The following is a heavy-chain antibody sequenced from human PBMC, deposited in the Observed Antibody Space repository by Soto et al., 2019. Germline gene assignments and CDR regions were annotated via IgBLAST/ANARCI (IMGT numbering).Heavy chain of an antibody. D-gene: IGHD3-10*01. CDR3: ASYYGSGSYYFDY. J-gene: IGHJ4*02. CDR2: IWHDGSNK. CDR1: GFTFSSYG. V-gene: IGHV3-33*01. Sequence: QVQLVESGGGVVQPGRSLRLSCAASGFTFSSYGMHWVRQAPGKGLEWVAVIWHDGSNKYYADSVKGRFTISRDNSKNTLYLQMNSLRAEDTAVYYCASYYGSGSYYFDYWGQGTLVTVSS.